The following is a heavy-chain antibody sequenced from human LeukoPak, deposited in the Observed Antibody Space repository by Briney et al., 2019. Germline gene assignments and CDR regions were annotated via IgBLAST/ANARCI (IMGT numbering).Heavy chain of an antibody. CDR2: INLNSGVT. CDR1: GYTFTGYY. V-gene: IGHV1-2*02. D-gene: IGHD3-10*01. CDR3: ARGRPETGT. Sequence: ASVKVSCKASGYTFTGYYMHWVRQAPGQGLEWVGWINLNSGVTNYAQKFQGRVTMTRDTSISTSYMELSRLRSDDTAVYYCARGRPETGTWGQGTLVTVSS. J-gene: IGHJ4*02.